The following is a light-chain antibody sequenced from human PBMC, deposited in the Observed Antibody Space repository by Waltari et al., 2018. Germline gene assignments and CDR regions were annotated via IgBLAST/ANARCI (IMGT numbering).Light chain of an antibody. J-gene: IGKJ1*01. CDR2: DAS. V-gene: IGKV1-33*01. CDR3: QQYYDYQRS. Sequence: DIQMTQSPSSLSASVGDRVTITCQASQDISNYLNWYQQKPGKAPKLLIYDASNLETGVPSRFSGSGSGTDFTFTISSLQPEDIATYYCQQYYDYQRSFGQGTKVEIK. CDR1: QDISNY.